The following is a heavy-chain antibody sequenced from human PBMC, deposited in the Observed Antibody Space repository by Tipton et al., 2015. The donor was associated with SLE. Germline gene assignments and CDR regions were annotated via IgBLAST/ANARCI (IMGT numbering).Heavy chain of an antibody. V-gene: IGHV3-30*04. D-gene: IGHD2-21*01. CDR2: ISYDGSNK. Sequence: SLRLSCAASGFTFSIYAMHWVGQAPAKGLEWVAVISYDGSNKYYADPVKGRFTISRDNSKNTLYLQMNSLRAEDTAVYYCASSLLFSFDYWGQGTLVTVSS. J-gene: IGHJ4*02. CDR1: GFTFSIYA. CDR3: ASSLLFSFDY.